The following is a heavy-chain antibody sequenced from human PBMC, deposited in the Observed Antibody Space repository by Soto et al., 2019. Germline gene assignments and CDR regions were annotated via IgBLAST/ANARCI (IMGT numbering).Heavy chain of an antibody. J-gene: IGHJ6*02. D-gene: IGHD2-15*01. V-gene: IGHV3-30*18. CDR3: AKDIDCSGGSCASLYYYYGMDV. CDR2: ISYDGSNK. Sequence: QVQLVESGGGVVQPGRSLRLSCAASGFTFSSYGMHWVRQAPGKGLEWVAVISYDGSNKYYADSVKGRFTISRDNSKNTLYLQMNSLRAEDTAVYYCAKDIDCSGGSCASLYYYYGMDVWGQGTTVTVSS. CDR1: GFTFSSYG.